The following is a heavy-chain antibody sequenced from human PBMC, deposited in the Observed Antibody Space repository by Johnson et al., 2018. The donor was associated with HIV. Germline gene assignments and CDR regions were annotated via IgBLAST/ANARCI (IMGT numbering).Heavy chain of an antibody. CDR2: ISYDGSNT. CDR1: GFTFSSYA. Sequence: QLQLVEAGGGLVQPGRSLRLSCAASGFTFSSYAMHWVRQAPGKGLAWVAVISYDGSNTYYVDSVKGRFTISRDNAKNSLYLQMNSLRAEDTAVYYCARDDTEADGAFDIWGQGTMVTVSS. D-gene: IGHD2-2*02. J-gene: IGHJ3*02. V-gene: IGHV3-30*04. CDR3: ARDDTEADGAFDI.